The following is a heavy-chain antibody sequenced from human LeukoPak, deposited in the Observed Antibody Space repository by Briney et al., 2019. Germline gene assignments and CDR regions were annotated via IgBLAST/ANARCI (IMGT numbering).Heavy chain of an antibody. CDR1: GFTFSNYA. V-gene: IGHV3-23*01. CDR2: ITGSGNDA. Sequence: GGSLRLSCAASGFTFSNYAMTWVRQAPGKALEWVSTITGSGNDAYYADSVKGRFTISRDNSKNMLYLQMNSLRAEDTAVYYCAKGATGLRIVGDDWGQGTLVTVSS. CDR3: AKGATGLRIVGDD. D-gene: IGHD2-15*01. J-gene: IGHJ4*02.